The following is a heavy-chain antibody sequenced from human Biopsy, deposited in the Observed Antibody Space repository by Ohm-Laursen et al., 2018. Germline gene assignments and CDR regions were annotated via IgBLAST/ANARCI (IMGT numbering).Heavy chain of an antibody. CDR3: ALGGGSYVNFDY. CDR1: GGSISNYF. Sequence: TLSLTCAVSGGSISNYFWTWIRQPPGKGLEWIGYFRFEDRTSYNSSLKSRVTISADTSKNQFSPRLSSVTAADTAVYYCALGGGSYVNFDYWGQGTLVTVSS. CDR2: FRFEDRT. V-gene: IGHV4-59*01. J-gene: IGHJ4*02. D-gene: IGHD1-26*01.